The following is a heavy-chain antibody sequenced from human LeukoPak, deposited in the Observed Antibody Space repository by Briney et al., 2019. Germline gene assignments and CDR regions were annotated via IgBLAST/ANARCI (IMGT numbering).Heavy chain of an antibody. D-gene: IGHD3-22*01. J-gene: IGHJ6*02. CDR1: GGTFSSYA. V-gene: IGHV1-69*04. CDR3: ARDYDRLQYYYYGMDV. CDR2: IIPILGIA. Sequence: SVKVSCKASGGTFSSYAISWVRQAPEQGLEWMGRIIPILGIANYAQKFQGRVTITADKSTSTAYMELSSLRSEDTAVYYCARDYDRLQYYYYGMDVWGQGTTVTVSS.